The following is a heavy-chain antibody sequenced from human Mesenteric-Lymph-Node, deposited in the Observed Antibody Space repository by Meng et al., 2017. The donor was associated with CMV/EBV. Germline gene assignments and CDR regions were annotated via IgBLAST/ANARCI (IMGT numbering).Heavy chain of an antibody. Sequence: QPTLKESCPTPVKPPPRLTLPCTFFGFSLSTSGVCVGWIRQPPGKALEWLGLTYWDDHQRYNPSLQSRLTITKDASKNQVVLTMTNMDPVDTATYYCAHTSGYSSGWADYWGQGTLVTVSS. V-gene: IGHV2-5*02. CDR1: GFSLSTSGVC. D-gene: IGHD6-19*01. J-gene: IGHJ4*02. CDR2: TYWDDHQ. CDR3: AHTSGYSSGWADY.